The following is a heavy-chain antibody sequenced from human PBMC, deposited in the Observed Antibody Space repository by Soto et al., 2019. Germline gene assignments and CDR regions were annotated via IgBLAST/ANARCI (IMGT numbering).Heavy chain of an antibody. J-gene: IGHJ4*02. D-gene: IGHD3-22*01. CDR3: ARGTYYYDSSGFYYFDY. CDR2: IYYSGST. CDR1: GGSISSGDYY. V-gene: IGHV4-31*03. Sequence: SETLSLTCTVSGGSISSGDYYWSWIRQHPGKGLEWIGYIYYSGSTYYNPSLKSRVTISVDTSKNQFSLKLSSVTAADTAVYYCARGTYYYDSSGFYYFDYWGQGTLVTVSS.